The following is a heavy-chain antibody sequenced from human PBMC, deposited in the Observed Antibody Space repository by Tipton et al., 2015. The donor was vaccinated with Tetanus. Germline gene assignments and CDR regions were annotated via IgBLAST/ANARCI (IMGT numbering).Heavy chain of an antibody. CDR1: GGSSSSFY. J-gene: IGHJ5*02. D-gene: IGHD6-19*01. CDR3: AVLPKPWLAPRGAP. CDR2: INQRGT. V-gene: IGHV4-34*01. Sequence: TLSLTCEVSGGSSSSFYWSWIRQSPGEGLEWIGEINQRGTTYNPSLNRRATISVDSSATHLSLNITSLTAADTAVYYCAVLPKPWLAPRGAPWGQGILVTVSS.